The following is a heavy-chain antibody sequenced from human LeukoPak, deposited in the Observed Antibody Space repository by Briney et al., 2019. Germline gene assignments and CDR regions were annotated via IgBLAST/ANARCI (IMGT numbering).Heavy chain of an antibody. CDR3: ARPPAQSSGWYLAAFDI. CDR2: ISSSSSTI. J-gene: IGHJ3*02. D-gene: IGHD6-19*01. CDR1: GFTLSSFS. V-gene: IGHV3-48*04. Sequence: GGSLRLSCAASGFTLSSFSMNWVRQAPGKGLEWVSYISSSSSTIYYADSVKGRFTISRDNAKNSLYLQMNSLRAEDTAVYYCARPPAQSSGWYLAAFDIWGQRTMVTVSS.